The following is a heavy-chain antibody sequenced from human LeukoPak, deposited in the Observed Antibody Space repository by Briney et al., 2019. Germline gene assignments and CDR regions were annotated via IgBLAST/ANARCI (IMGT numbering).Heavy chain of an antibody. CDR1: GFTFSSYA. CDR3: AKALMTTVTTPGAFDI. J-gene: IGHJ3*02. CDR2: ISGSGGST. V-gene: IGHV3-23*01. D-gene: IGHD4-17*01. Sequence: PGGSLRLSCAASGFTFSSYAMSWVRQAPGKGLEWVSAISGSGGSTYYADSVKGRFTISRDNSKNTLYLQMNSLRAEDTAAYYCAKALMTTVTTPGAFDIWGQGTMVTVSS.